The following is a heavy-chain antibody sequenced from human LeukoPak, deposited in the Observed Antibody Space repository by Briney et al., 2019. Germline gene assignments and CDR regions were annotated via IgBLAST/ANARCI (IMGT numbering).Heavy chain of an antibody. CDR1: GFNFRSQG. CDR3: ATGGRYYYDQ. V-gene: IGHV3-33*01. D-gene: IGHD3-22*01. J-gene: IGHJ4*02. Sequence: GSLRLSCAASGFNFRSQGMHWVRQAPGKGLEWVAVAYDDASNQYYADSVKGRFTVSKDNSKNTLYIQMNSLRAEDTAVYYCATGGRYYYDQWGQGTLVTVSS. CDR2: AYDDASNQ.